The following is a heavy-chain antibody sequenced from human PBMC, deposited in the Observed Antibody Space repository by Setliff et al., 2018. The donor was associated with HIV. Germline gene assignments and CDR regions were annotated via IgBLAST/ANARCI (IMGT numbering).Heavy chain of an antibody. CDR1: GFTFSLYS. J-gene: IGHJ3*02. D-gene: IGHD3-10*01. CDR3: ARRGNYLGDAFDI. CDR2: ISGSGGVK. V-gene: IGHV3-21*01. Sequence: GGSLRLSCAGSGFTFSLYSMNWVRQAPGKGLEWVSFISGSGGVKYYSDSMKGRFIISRDNAKNSVSLQMNSLRVEDTAVYYCARRGNYLGDAFDIWGQGTMVTVPS.